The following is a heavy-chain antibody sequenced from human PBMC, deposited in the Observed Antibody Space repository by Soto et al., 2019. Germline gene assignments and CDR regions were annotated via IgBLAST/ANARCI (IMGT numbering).Heavy chain of an antibody. D-gene: IGHD6-13*01. CDR2: INTSGGST. CDR1: GYTFTRYF. CDR3: ERARPVGNSWYGGESVHD. J-gene: IGHJ4*02. V-gene: IGHV1-46*01. Sequence: QVQLVQSGAEVKKPGASVTVSCKASGYTFTRYFMQWVRQAPGQGLEWIGIINTSGGSTSYAQRFVVGVTMGMQTSTSTVYLELSVKRSDDTVGYSCERARPVGNSWYGGESVHDCGQGTLITVSS.